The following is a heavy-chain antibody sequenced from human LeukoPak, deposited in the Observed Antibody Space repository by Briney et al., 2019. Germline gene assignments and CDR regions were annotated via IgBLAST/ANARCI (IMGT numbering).Heavy chain of an antibody. Sequence: ASVKVSCKASGYTFTGYYMHWVRQAPGQGLEWMGWINPNSGGTNYAQKFQGRVTMTRDTSISTAYMELSRLRSDDTAVYYCARGDGYYGSGSPNWFDPWGQGTLVTVSS. D-gene: IGHD3-10*01. V-gene: IGHV1-2*02. CDR1: GYTFTGYY. CDR3: ARGDGYYGSGSPNWFDP. CDR2: INPNSGGT. J-gene: IGHJ5*02.